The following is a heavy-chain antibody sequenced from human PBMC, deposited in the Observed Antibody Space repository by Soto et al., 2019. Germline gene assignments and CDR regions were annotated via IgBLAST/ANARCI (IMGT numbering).Heavy chain of an antibody. J-gene: IGHJ5*02. CDR3: ARSSGSYPRWFDP. Sequence: QVQLVQSGAEVKKPGSSVKVSCKASGGTFSSYTISWVRQAPGQGLEWMGRIIPILGIANYAQKFQGRVTITADKSTSTADMELSSLRSEDTAVYYCARSSGSYPRWFDPWGQGTLVTVSS. V-gene: IGHV1-69*02. CDR2: IIPILGIA. D-gene: IGHD1-26*01. CDR1: GGTFSSYT.